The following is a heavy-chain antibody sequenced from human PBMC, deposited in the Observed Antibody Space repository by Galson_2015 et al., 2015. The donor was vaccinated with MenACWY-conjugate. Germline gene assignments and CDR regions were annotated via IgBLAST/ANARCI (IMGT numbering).Heavy chain of an antibody. CDR3: ASGRELLANFDF. J-gene: IGHJ4*02. V-gene: IGHV1-69*13. CDR2: IIPIFGKV. Sequence: SVKVSCKASGATFSSYAISWVRHAPGQGLEWMGRIIPIFGKVNNAQKFQGRVKITSDESTSTAYMELSSLRSEDTAVYYCASGRELLANFDFWGQGTLVTVSS. D-gene: IGHD1-26*01. CDR1: GATFSSYA.